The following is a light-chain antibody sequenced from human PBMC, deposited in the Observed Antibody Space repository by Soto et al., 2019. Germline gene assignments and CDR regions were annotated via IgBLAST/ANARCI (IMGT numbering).Light chain of an antibody. CDR3: CSYAGYYSLL. V-gene: IGLV2-11*01. J-gene: IGLJ2*01. CDR1: SGDVGGYNY. CDR2: DVT. Sequence: QSVLTQPRSVSGSPGQSVTISCTGTSGDVGGYNYVSWYQHHPGKAPKLMIYDVTKRPSGVRDRFSGSKSGNTASLTISGLQPEDEADYYCCSYAGYYSLLFGGGTKVTVL.